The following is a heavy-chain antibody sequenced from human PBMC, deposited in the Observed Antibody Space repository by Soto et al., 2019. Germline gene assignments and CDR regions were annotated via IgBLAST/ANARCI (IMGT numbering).Heavy chain of an antibody. V-gene: IGHV4-59*01. CDR2: IYYSGST. CDR3: ARGYSGYDDAFDI. D-gene: IGHD5-12*01. Sequence: SETLSLTCPFSCGSISSYYLSLIRQPPGKGLEFIGYIYYSGSTNYNPSLKSRVTISVDTSKNQFSLKLSSVTAADTAVYYCARGYSGYDDAFDIWGQGTMVTVSS. CDR1: CGSISSYY. J-gene: IGHJ3*02.